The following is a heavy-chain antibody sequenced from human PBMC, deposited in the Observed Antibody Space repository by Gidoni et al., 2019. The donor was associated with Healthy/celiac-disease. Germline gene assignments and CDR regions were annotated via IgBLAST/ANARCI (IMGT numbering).Heavy chain of an antibody. J-gene: IGHJ4*02. D-gene: IGHD3-22*01. Sequence: EVQLVASGGGLVKPGGSLRLSCAASVFTFSNAWLSWVRQAPRKGLELGGRIKSKTGSGTKDYAEPVKGRFTISRDDSKNKLYLQMNSLKTEDTDVDYCTTDQDYYGSSGKLFDYWGQGTLVTVSS. V-gene: IGHV3-15*01. CDR2: IKSKTGSGTK. CDR3: TTDQDYYGSSGKLFDY. CDR1: VFTFSNAW.